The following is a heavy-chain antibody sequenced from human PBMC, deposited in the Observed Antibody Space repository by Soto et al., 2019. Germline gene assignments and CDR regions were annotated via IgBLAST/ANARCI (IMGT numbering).Heavy chain of an antibody. CDR2: IYYSGST. D-gene: IGHD2-2*01. V-gene: IGHV4-39*01. J-gene: IGHJ6*02. CDR3: ARAPIPDGIVVVAASIYYYGLDV. Sequence: SSETLSLTCTVSGGSISSSSYYWGWIRQPPGKGLEWIGSIYYSGSTYYNPSLKSRVTISVDTSKNQFSLKLSSVTAADTAVYYCARAPIPDGIVVVAASIYYYGLDVWGQGTTVTVSS. CDR1: GGSISSSSYY.